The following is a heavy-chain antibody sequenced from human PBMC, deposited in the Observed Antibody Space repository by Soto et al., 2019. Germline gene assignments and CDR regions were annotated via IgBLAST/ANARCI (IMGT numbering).Heavy chain of an antibody. Sequence: SETLSLTCSVSGGTISSSLYYWSWIRQSPGGGLQWIGYIYYTGTTNYTPSLRSRVTMSVDTSRNQFSLSLRSVTAADTAVYFCARRMRSGGSIDYWGQGTLVTVSS. D-gene: IGHD2-15*01. CDR3: ARRMRSGGSIDY. CDR2: IYYTGTT. V-gene: IGHV4-61*05. J-gene: IGHJ4*02. CDR1: GGTISSSLYY.